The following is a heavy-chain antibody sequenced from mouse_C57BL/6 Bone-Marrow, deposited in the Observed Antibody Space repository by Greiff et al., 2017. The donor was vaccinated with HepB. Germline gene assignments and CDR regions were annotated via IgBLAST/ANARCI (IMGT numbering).Heavy chain of an antibody. CDR1: GYTFTSYW. Sequence: VQLQQPGTELVKPGASVKLSCKASGYTFTSYWMHWVKQRPGQGLEWIGNINPSNGGTNYNEKFKSKTTLTVDKSSSTAYMQLSSLTSEDSAVYYCAREAGYGARAMDDWGQGTSGTVSS. V-gene: IGHV1-53*01. CDR2: INPSNGGT. J-gene: IGHJ4*01. CDR3: AREAGYGARAMDD. D-gene: IGHD3-1*01.